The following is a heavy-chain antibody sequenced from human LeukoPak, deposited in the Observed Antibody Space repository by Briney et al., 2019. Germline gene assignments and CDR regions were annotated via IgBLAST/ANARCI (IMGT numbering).Heavy chain of an antibody. CDR1: GGSIRNTSYY. V-gene: IGHV4-39*01. CDR2: IYSSGTT. CDR3: ARPSRIGYYTDFDY. Sequence: PSETLSLTCTVSGGSIRNTSYYWGWIRQPPGKGLEWIGSIYSSGTTYYNPSLKSRVTISVDTSTNQFSLKLSSLTAADTAVYYCARPSRIGYYTDFDYWGQGTLVTVSS. D-gene: IGHD3-3*01. J-gene: IGHJ4*02.